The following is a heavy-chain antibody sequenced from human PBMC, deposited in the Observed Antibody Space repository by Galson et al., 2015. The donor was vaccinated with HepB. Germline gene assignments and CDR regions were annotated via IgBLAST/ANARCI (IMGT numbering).Heavy chain of an antibody. CDR3: AGDGYSSGWYAVDP. J-gene: IGHJ5*02. CDR2: IYYSGST. D-gene: IGHD6-19*01. CDR1: GGSVSSGSYY. V-gene: IGHV4-61*01. Sequence: SETLSLTCTVSGGSVSSGSYYWSWIRQPPGKGLEWIGYIYYSGSTNYNPSHKSRVTISVDTSKNQFSLKLSSVTAADTAVYYCAGDGYSSGWYAVDPWGQGTLVTVSS.